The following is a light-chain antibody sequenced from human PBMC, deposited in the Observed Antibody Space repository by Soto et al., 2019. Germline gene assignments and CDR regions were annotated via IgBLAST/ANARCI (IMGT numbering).Light chain of an antibody. V-gene: IGKV1-33*01. CDR1: QAISNY. Sequence: DIQMTQSPSSLSASVGDRVTITCQASQAISNYLHCYQQKPGKAPTLLIYDASNLETGVPSRFSGSGSGTDFTFTISSLQPEDIATYYCQQYYNLPVTFGGGTKVEIK. J-gene: IGKJ4*01. CDR3: QQYYNLPVT. CDR2: DAS.